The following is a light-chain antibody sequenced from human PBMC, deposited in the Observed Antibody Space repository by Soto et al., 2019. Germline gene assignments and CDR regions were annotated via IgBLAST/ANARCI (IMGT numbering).Light chain of an antibody. CDR2: KAS. V-gene: IGKV1-5*03. CDR3: QQYDRYSVT. CDR1: QSISSW. Sequence: DSQMTQSPSTLPASVGDRVTITCRASQSISSWLAWYQQKPGKAPKLLIYKASLLQSGVPSRFSGSGSGTEFTLTISSLQPEDFATYYCQQYDRYSVTFGGGTKVEVK. J-gene: IGKJ4*01.